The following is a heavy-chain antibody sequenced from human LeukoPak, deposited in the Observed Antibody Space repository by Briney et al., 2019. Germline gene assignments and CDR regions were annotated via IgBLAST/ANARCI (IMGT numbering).Heavy chain of an antibody. CDR3: ARDGYSGNDGL. CDR2: IYHSGST. D-gene: IGHD5-12*01. Sequence: AETLSLTCTVSGVSMRIYYGSGIRQPPGKGGEGIGYIYHSGSTEYNPSLKSRVTILVDTYKHQFYLKLSSVTAADTAVYYCARDGYSGNDGLWGQGTLVTVSS. V-gene: IGHV4-59*13. CDR1: GVSMRIYY. J-gene: IGHJ4*02.